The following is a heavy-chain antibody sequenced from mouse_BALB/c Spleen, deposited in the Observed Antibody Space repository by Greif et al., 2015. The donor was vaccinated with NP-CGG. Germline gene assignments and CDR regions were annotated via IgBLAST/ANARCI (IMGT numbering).Heavy chain of an antibody. V-gene: IGHV3-2*02. CDR2: ISYSGST. Sequence: EVQLQQSGPGLVKPSQSLSLTCTVTGYSITSDYAWNWIRQFPGNKLEWMGYISYSGSTSYNPSLKSRISITRDTSKNQFFLQLNSVTTEDTATYYCARGGWLPLDYWGQGTTLTVSS. CDR1: GYSITSDYA. CDR3: ARGGWLPLDY. J-gene: IGHJ2*01. D-gene: IGHD2-3*01.